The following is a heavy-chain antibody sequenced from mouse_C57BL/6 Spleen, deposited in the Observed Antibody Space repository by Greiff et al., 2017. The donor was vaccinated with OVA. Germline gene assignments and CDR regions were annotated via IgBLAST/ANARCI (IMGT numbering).Heavy chain of an antibody. CDR1: GYTFTSYW. J-gene: IGHJ2*01. V-gene: IGHV1-61*01. Sequence: VQLQQPGAELVRPGSSVKLSCKASGYTFTSYWMDWVKQRPGQGLEWIGNIYPSDSETHYNQKFKDKATLTVDKSSSTAYMQLSSLTSEDSAVYYCARGDYGSSPLAYWGQGTTLTVSS. CDR3: ARGDYGSSPLAY. D-gene: IGHD1-1*01. CDR2: IYPSDSET.